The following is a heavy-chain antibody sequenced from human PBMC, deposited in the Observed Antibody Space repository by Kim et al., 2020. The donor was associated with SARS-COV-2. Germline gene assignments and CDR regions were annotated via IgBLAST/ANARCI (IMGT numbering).Heavy chain of an antibody. CDR1: GFTFSSYW. D-gene: IGHD2-2*01. V-gene: IGHV3-74*01. Sequence: GGSLRLSCAASGFTFSSYWMHWVRQAPGKGLVWVSRINSDGSSTSYADSVKGRFTISRDNAKNTLYLQMNSLRAEDTAVYYCARDDGYCSSTSCYNWFDPWGQGTLVTVSS. CDR3: ARDDGYCSSTSCYNWFDP. J-gene: IGHJ5*02. CDR2: INSDGSST.